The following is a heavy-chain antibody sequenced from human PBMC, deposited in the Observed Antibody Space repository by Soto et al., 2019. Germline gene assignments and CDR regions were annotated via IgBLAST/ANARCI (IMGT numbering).Heavy chain of an antibody. D-gene: IGHD6-19*01. CDR1: GGSIRGSY. CDR2: ISYTGGA. V-gene: IGHV4-59*01. CDR3: ATGGGWLQNSNLRGLYFDY. Sequence: KTSETLSLTCSVSGGSIRGSYCSWIRRPPEKGLEWIASISYTGGATHNPSLKSRVSVSVDTTENQCSLKLTSVTAADTATYYCATGGGWLQNSNLRGLYFDYWGQGALVTVSS. J-gene: IGHJ4*02.